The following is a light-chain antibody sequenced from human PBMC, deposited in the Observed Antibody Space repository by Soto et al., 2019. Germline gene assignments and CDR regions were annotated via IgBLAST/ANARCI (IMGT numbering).Light chain of an antibody. J-gene: IGKJ4*01. CDR2: GAS. CDR1: QTVNNNY. CDR3: KQYGSSPPLT. V-gene: IGKV3-20*01. Sequence: EIVLTQSPGTLSLSPGERATLSCRASQTVNNNYLAWYQQKPGQAPRLLLYGASNRATGIPDRFSGSGSGTDFTLTISRLEPEDCAVYYCKQYGSSPPLTFGGGTKVEIK.